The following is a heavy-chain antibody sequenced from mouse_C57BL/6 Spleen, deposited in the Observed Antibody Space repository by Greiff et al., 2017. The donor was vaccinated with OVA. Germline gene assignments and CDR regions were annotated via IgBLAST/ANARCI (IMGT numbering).Heavy chain of an antibody. CDR1: GFNIKDDY. CDR2: IDPENGDT. J-gene: IGHJ4*01. Sequence: EVQVVESGAELVRPGASVKLSCTASGFNIKDDYMHWVKQRPEQGLEWIGWIDPENGDTEYASKFQGKATITADTSSNTAYLQLSSLTSEDTAVYYCTRDYSKSYAMDYWGQGTSVTVSS. CDR3: TRDYSKSYAMDY. V-gene: IGHV14-4*01. D-gene: IGHD2-5*01.